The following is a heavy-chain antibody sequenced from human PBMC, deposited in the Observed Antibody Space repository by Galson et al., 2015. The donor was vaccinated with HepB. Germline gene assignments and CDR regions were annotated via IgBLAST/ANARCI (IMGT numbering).Heavy chain of an antibody. D-gene: IGHD6-13*01. CDR1: GGTFSSYG. J-gene: IGHJ5*02. CDR2: IIPTFGIA. Sequence: SVKVSCKASGGTFSSYGISWVRQAPGQGLEWMGGIIPTFGIANYAQNFQGRVTITADESTSTAYMELSSLRSEDTAVYYCVRDNMGRIAAAVPNWFDPWGQGTLVTVSS. V-gene: IGHV1-69*13. CDR3: VRDNMGRIAAAVPNWFDP.